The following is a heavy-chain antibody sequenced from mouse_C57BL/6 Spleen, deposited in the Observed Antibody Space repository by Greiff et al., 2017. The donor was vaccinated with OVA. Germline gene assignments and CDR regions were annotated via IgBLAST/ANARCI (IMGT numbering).Heavy chain of an antibody. CDR3: AREGGQLGYYAMDY. D-gene: IGHD3-2*01. J-gene: IGHJ4*01. Sequence: QVQLQQPGAELVKPGASVKLSCKASGYTFTSYWMHWVKQRPGQGLEWIGMIHPNSGSTNYNEKFKGKATLTADKSSSTAYMELRSLTSEDSAVYFCAREGGQLGYYAMDYWGQGTSVTVSS. CDR1: GYTFTSYW. V-gene: IGHV1-64*01. CDR2: IHPNSGST.